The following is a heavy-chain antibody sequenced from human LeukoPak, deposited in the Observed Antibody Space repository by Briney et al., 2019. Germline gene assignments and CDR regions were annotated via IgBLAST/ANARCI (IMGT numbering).Heavy chain of an antibody. V-gene: IGHV3-21*01. D-gene: IGHD6-13*01. CDR3: ARVGRAGYYYYGMDV. CDR1: GFTFSSYS. CDR2: ISSSSSYI. J-gene: IGHJ6*02. Sequence: GGSLRLSCAASGFTFSSYSMNWVRQAPGKGLEWVSSISSSSSYIYYADSVKGRFTISRDNAKNSLYLQMNSLRAEDTAVYYCARVGRAGYYYYGMDVWGQGTTVTVSS.